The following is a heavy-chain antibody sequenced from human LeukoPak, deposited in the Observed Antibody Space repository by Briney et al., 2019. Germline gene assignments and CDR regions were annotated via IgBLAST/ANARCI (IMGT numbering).Heavy chain of an antibody. V-gene: IGHV4-39*07. J-gene: IGHJ5*02. CDR1: GGSISSSSYY. CDR3: ATEFYDFLSGESWFDP. D-gene: IGHD3-9*01. Sequence: SETLSLTCTVSGGSISSSSYYWGWIRQPPGKGPEWIASIDYSGRTFYNPSLMSRVTISVDTFNNEFSLNLTSVTAADTAVYYCATEFYDFLSGESWFDPWGQGALVTVS. CDR2: IDYSGRT.